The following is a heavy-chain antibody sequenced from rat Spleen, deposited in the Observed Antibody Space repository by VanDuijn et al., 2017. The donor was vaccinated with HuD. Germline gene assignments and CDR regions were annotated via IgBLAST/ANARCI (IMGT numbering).Heavy chain of an antibody. J-gene: IGHJ3*01. CDR2: ITNTGGST. V-gene: IGHV5-31*01. D-gene: IGHD1-2*01. Sequence: EVQLVESGGGLVQPGRSLKLSCVASGFTFNNYWMTWIRQAPGKGLEWVASITNTGGSTYYPDSVKGRFTISRDNAKSTLYLQRNSLRSEDTATYYCTRVASYIPPYVMDAWGQGTLVTVSS. CDR1: GFTFNNYW. CDR3: TRVASYIPPYVMDA.